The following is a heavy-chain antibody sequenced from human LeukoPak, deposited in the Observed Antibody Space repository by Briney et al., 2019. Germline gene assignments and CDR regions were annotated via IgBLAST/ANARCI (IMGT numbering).Heavy chain of an antibody. CDR2: ISGSGGST. J-gene: IGHJ4*02. CDR1: GFTFSSYA. V-gene: IGHV3-23*01. D-gene: IGHD4-17*01. CDR3: ANAPAYGLPLY. Sequence: GGSLRLSCAASGFTFSSYAMSWVRQAPGKGLEWVSGISGSGGSTYDADSVKGRFTISRDNSKNTLYLQMNSLRVEDTAVYYCANAPAYGLPLYWGQGTLVSVSS.